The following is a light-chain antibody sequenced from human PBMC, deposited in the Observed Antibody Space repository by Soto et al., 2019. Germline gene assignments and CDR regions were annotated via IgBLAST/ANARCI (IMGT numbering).Light chain of an antibody. CDR2: RAS. CDR1: QSVSSK. V-gene: IGKV3-15*01. Sequence: EIVMTQSPATLSVSPGERATLSRRASQSVSSKLAWYQQKPGQAPRLLIYRASTRATDIPARFSGSGSGTEFTLTISSLQSEDFAVYYCQQYNNWPPATFGQGTRVEIK. J-gene: IGKJ1*01. CDR3: QQYNNWPPAT.